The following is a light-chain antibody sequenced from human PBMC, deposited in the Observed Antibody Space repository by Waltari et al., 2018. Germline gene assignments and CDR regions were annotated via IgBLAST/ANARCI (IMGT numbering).Light chain of an antibody. CDR2: SNN. CDR3: ASWDDSLNGFWV. J-gene: IGLJ3*02. V-gene: IGLV1-44*01. Sequence: QSVLTQPPSASGTPGQRVTISCSGSSSNIGNNPVNWYQQFPGTAPKLLLYSNNQRPSGVPDRFSGSRSATSASLAISGLQSEDEADYDCASWDDSLNGFWVFGGGTKLTVL. CDR1: SSNIGNNP.